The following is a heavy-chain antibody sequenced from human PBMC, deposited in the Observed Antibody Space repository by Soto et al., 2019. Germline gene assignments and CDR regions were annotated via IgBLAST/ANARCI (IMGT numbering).Heavy chain of an antibody. CDR3: ARGAFCGGATGSRDMDV. J-gene: IGHJ6*02. V-gene: IGHV1-18*01. D-gene: IGHD2-21*01. CDR1: GYNFISHS. Sequence: QIQLVQSGGEVKKPGASVKVSCKSSGYNFISHSITWVRQAPGQGLEWMGRISAYNGNTNHAQKFQGRLTMTTDTSTSTAYRQLRSLRSPDTAVYYCARGAFCGGATGSRDMDVRGQGMTVTVSS. CDR2: ISAYNGNT.